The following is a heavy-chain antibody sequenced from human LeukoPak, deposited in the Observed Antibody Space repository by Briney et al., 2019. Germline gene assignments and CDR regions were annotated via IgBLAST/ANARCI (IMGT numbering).Heavy chain of an antibody. CDR2: IYTSGST. V-gene: IGHV4-4*07. CDR1: GGSISSYY. Sequence: SETLSLTCTVSGGSISSYYWSWIRQPAGKGLEWIGRIYTSGSTNYNPSLKSRVTMSVDTSKNQFSLKLSSVTAADTAVYYCARTGGRSWALHYFDYWGQGTLVTVPS. D-gene: IGHD6-13*01. CDR3: ARTGGRSWALHYFDY. J-gene: IGHJ4*02.